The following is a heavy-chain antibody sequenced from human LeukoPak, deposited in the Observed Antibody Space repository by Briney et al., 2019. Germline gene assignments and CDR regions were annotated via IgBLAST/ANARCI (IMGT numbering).Heavy chain of an antibody. Sequence: SGGSLRLSCAASGFTFSSYAMHWVRQAPGKGLEYVSAISSNGGSTYYANSVKGRFTISRDNSKNTLYLQMGSLRAEDMAVYYCARSQLLWFGELNCYFDYWGQGTLVTVSS. J-gene: IGHJ4*02. CDR3: ARSQLLWFGELNCYFDY. V-gene: IGHV3-64*01. CDR1: GFTFSSYA. D-gene: IGHD3-10*01. CDR2: ISSNGGST.